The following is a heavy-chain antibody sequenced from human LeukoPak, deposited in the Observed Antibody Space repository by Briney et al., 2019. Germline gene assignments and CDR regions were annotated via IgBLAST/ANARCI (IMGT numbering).Heavy chain of an antibody. Sequence: SETLSLTCTVSGGSISSGGYYWSWIRQPPGKGLEWIGYIYYSGSTYYNPSLKSRVTISVDTSKNQFSLKLSSVPAADTAVYYCARFTIFGDDYWGQGTLVTVSS. CDR2: IYYSGST. CDR3: ARFTIFGDDY. J-gene: IGHJ4*02. D-gene: IGHD3-3*01. V-gene: IGHV4-30-4*01. CDR1: GGSISSGGYY.